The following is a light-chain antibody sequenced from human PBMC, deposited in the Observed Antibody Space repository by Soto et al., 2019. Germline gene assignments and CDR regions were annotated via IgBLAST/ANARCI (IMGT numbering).Light chain of an antibody. CDR3: HQYVSPGT. J-gene: IGKJ1*01. CDR2: GAS. V-gene: IGKV3-20*01. CDR1: QSVSSSY. Sequence: EIVLTQSPGTLSLSTGERATPSCRASQSVSSSYLAWYQQKPGQAPRLLIYGASSRAGGIPGRLSGRWSGTDFTLTISSLEPEDSAVYYCHQYVSPGTFGQGTKVYIK.